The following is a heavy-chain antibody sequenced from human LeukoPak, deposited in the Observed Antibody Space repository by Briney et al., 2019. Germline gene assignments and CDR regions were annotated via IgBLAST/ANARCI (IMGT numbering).Heavy chain of an antibody. CDR1: GGSFSGYY. CDR3: ARVKDHAGFDY. D-gene: IGHD1-14*01. Sequence: SETLSLTCAVYGGSFSGYYWSWIRQPPGKGLEWIGEINHSGSTNYNPSLKSRVTISVDTSKNQFSLKLSSVTAADTAVYYCARVKDHAGFDYWGQGTLVTVSS. V-gene: IGHV4-34*01. CDR2: INHSGST. J-gene: IGHJ4*02.